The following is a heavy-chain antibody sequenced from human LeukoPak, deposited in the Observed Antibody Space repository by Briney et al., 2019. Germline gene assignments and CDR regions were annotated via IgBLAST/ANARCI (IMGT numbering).Heavy chain of an antibody. CDR2: ISAYNGNT. V-gene: IGHV1-18*01. Sequence: ASVKVSCKASGYTFTSYGISWVRQAPGQGLEWMGWISAYNGNTNYAQKLQGRVTMTTDTSTSTAYMELRSLRSDDTAVYYCATSLGYCSSTSCSLNWFDPWGQGTLVTVSS. J-gene: IGHJ5*02. CDR1: GYTFTSYG. D-gene: IGHD2-2*01. CDR3: ATSLGYCSSTSCSLNWFDP.